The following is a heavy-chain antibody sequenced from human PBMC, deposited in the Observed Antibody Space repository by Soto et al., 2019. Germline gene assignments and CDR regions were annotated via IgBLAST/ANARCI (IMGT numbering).Heavy chain of an antibody. V-gene: IGHV3-30*18. CDR1: GFTFSSYG. J-gene: IGHJ6*02. Sequence: PGGSLRLSCAASGFTFSSYGMHWVRQAPGKGLGWVAVISYDGSNKYYADSVKGRFTISRDNSKNTLYLQMNSLRAEDTAVYYCAKDRSYYDSSGYSYGMDVWGQGTTVTVSS. CDR3: AKDRSYYDSSGYSYGMDV. CDR2: ISYDGSNK. D-gene: IGHD3-22*01.